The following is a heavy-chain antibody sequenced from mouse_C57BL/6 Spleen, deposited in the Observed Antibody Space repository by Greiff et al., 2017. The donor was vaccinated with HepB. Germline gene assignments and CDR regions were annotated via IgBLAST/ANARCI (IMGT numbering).Heavy chain of an antibody. CDR2: IRNKANGYTT. CDR1: GFTFTDYY. D-gene: IGHD2-4*01. J-gene: IGHJ1*03. Sequence: DVMLVESGGGLVQPGGSLSLSCAASGFTFTDYYMSWVRQPPGKALEWLGFIRNKANGYTTEYSASVKVRFTISRDNSQSILYLQMNALVAEDSSTYYCARFPYDYDEDWYFDVWGTGTTVTVSS. V-gene: IGHV7-3*01. CDR3: ARFPYDYDEDWYFDV.